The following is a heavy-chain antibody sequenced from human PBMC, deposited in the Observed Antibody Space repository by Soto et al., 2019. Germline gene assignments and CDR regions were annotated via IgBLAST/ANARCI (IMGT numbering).Heavy chain of an antibody. Sequence: HGESLKISCKGSGYSFTSYWISWVRQMPGKGLEWMGRIDPSDSYTNYSPSFQGHVTISADKSISTAYLQWSSLKASDTAMYYCASHNYYGSGSYWWFDPWGQGTLVTVSS. CDR1: GYSFTSYW. CDR3: ASHNYYGSGSYWWFDP. CDR2: IDPSDSYT. D-gene: IGHD3-10*01. V-gene: IGHV5-10-1*01. J-gene: IGHJ5*02.